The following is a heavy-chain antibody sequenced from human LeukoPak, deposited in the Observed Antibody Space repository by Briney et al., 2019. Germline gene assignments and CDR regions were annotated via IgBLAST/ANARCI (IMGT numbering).Heavy chain of an antibody. CDR2: ISGDGGHT. J-gene: IGHJ6*02. Sequence: GGSLRLSSAASGFTFSTYAMSWVRQAPGKGLEWVSAISGDGGHTYYADSVKGRFTISRDNSKNTLSLQMNSLRAEDTAVYYCAKHTNYYDSGGSPLSYYYYGMDVWGQGTTVTVSS. V-gene: IGHV3-23*01. CDR1: GFTFSTYA. D-gene: IGHD3-22*01. CDR3: AKHTNYYDSGGSPLSYYYYGMDV.